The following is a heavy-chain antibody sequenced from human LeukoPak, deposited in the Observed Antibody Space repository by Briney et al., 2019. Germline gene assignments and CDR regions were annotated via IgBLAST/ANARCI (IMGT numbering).Heavy chain of an antibody. CDR3: ARDGYYFDSSGYYF. CDR1: GGSISSYY. V-gene: IGHV4-59*12. CDR2: IYYSGST. D-gene: IGHD3-22*01. Sequence: PSETLSLTCTVSGGSISSYYWSWIRQPPGKGLEWIGYIYYSGSTNYNPSLKSRVTMSVDTSKNQFSLKLRSVTAADTAVYYCARDGYYFDSSGYYFWGQGTLVTVSS. J-gene: IGHJ4*02.